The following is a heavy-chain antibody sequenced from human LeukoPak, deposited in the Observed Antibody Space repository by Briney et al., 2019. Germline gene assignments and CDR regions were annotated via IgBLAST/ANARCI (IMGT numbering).Heavy chain of an antibody. Sequence: QPGGSLRLSCAASGFTFSTYAMHWVRQAPGKGLDWVAVISDDGSIKYYADSVKGRFTSSRDNSKNTVYLQMNSLRAEDTAVYYCARATAENDYWGQGTLVTVSS. V-gene: IGHV3-30*04. J-gene: IGHJ4*02. CDR2: ISDDGSIK. CDR3: ARATAENDY. D-gene: IGHD1-14*01. CDR1: GFTFSTYA.